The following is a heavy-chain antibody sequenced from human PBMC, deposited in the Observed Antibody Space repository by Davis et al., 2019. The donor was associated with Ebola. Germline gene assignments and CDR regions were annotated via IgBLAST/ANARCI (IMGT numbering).Heavy chain of an antibody. CDR1: GYTFTTYG. CDR3: ARDSLVGATDY. V-gene: IGHV1-18*01. D-gene: IGHD1-26*01. CDR2: VSAYSGNT. J-gene: IGHJ4*02. Sequence: ASVKVSCKASGYTFTTYGISWVRQAPGQGLEWLGWVSAYSGNTNYAQKLQGRVTMTTDTSTTTAYMELRSLRSDDTAVYYCARDSLVGATDYWGQGTLVTVSS.